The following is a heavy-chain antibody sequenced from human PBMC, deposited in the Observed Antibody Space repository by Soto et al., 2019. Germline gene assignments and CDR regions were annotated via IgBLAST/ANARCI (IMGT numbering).Heavy chain of an antibody. Sequence: LSLTCAVSGFFISSGNYWGWIRKPPGKGLEWIGSIFHGGNTYYNPSLKSRVTISVDMSKNQFSLKLNSVTAADTAVYYCARARWYDDFDVWGQGTVVTVSS. CDR2: IFHGGNT. V-gene: IGHV4-38-2*01. D-gene: IGHD2-15*01. CDR3: ARARWYDDFDV. CDR1: GFFISSGNY. J-gene: IGHJ3*01.